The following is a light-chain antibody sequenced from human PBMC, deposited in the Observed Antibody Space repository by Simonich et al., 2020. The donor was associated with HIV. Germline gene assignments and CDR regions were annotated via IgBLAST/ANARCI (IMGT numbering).Light chain of an antibody. J-gene: IGLJ3*02. CDR3: STWDYTLSARV. V-gene: IGLV1-47*01. CDR2: GNS. CDR1: SDNVGSYY. Sequence: QSALTQEVSVSGTVGLKVTLSYSVNSDNVGSYYVAWYQQISHGAPKTVMSGNSLPSGIPDRFSGSKSGTTASLTISGLQPEDEASYYCSTWDYTLSARVFGGGTTLTVL.